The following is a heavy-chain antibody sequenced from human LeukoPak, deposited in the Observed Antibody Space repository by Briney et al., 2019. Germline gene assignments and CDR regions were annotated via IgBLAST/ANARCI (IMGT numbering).Heavy chain of an antibody. CDR1: GYSIRSGYY. D-gene: IGHD5-18*01. CDR3: ARTTEGGYTYDYFYYYYMDV. Sequence: SETLSLTSTVSGYSIRSGYYWGWIRQPPGKGLEWIGTIYPSGSSYYTPSLKSRVTISVDTSKNQFSLKLSSVTAADTAVYYCARTTEGGYTYDYFYYYYMDVWGKGTTVTISS. CDR2: IYPSGSS. V-gene: IGHV4-38-2*02. J-gene: IGHJ6*03.